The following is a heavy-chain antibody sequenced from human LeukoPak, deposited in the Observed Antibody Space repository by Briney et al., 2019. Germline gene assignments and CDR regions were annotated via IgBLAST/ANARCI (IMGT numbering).Heavy chain of an antibody. D-gene: IGHD2-2*02. V-gene: IGHV1-18*01. CDR1: GYTFTSYG. CDR3: ARDVEDIVVVPAAIPSWFDP. Sequence: VKVSCKASGYTFTSYGISWVRQAPGQGLEWMGWISAYNGNTNYAQKLQGRVTMTTDTSTSTAYMELRSLRSDDTAVYYCARDVEDIVVVPAAIPSWFDPWGQGTLVTVSS. J-gene: IGHJ5*02. CDR2: ISAYNGNT.